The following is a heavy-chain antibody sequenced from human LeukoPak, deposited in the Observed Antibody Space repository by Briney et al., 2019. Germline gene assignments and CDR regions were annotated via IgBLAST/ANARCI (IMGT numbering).Heavy chain of an antibody. CDR3: ARERYYYGSGSYIDI. J-gene: IGHJ3*02. V-gene: IGHV4-61*02. CDR2: IYTSGST. D-gene: IGHD3-10*01. Sequence: KSSETLSLTCTVSGGSISSGSYYWSWIRQPAGKGLEWIGRIYTSGSTNYNPSLKSRVTISVDTSKNQFSLKLSSVTAADTAVYHCARERYYYGSGSYIDIWGQGTMVTVSS. CDR1: GGSISSGSYY.